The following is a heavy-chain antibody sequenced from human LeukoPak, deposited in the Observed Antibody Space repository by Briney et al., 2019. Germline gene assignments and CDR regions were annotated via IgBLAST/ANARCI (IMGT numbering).Heavy chain of an antibody. V-gene: IGHV4-4*02. CDR2: IQNSGRT. Sequence: ASRTLSLTCAVSGGSISSNWWSWVRQPPGKGLEWVGEIQNSGRTKYNPSLKSRVTISVDKSKNQFSLNLYSVTAADTAMYYCGKDETDFSKVAYWGQGTLVIVSS. CDR1: GGSISSNW. D-gene: IGHD3/OR15-3a*01. J-gene: IGHJ4*02. CDR3: GKDETDFSKVAY.